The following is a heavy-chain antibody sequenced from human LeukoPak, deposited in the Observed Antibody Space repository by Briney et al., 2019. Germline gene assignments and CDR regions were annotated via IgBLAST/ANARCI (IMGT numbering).Heavy chain of an antibody. CDR3: ARDTAVTTDYYYYGMDV. CDR2: IKKDGSEK. V-gene: IGHV3-7*01. CDR1: GFTFSNYW. J-gene: IGHJ6*02. D-gene: IGHD4-17*01. Sequence: GGSLRLSCAASGFTFSNYWMTWVRQAPGKGLEWVANIKKDGSEKNYVDSVKGRFTISRDNAKNSLYLQMNSLRAEDTAVYYCARDTAVTTDYYYYGMDVWGQGTTVTVSS.